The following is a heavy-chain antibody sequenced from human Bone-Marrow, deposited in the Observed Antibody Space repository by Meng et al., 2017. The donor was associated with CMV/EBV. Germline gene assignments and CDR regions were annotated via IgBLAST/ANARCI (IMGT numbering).Heavy chain of an antibody. Sequence: SEPLSLTCTVSSGSISSGDYYWSWIRQPPGKGLEWIGYIYYSGSTYYNPSLKSRVTMSVDTSKNQFSLNLSSVTAADTAVYYCARDLGTTPLFFYWGQGTLVTVSS. CDR3: ARDLGTTPLFFY. CDR1: SGSISSGDYY. CDR2: IYYSGST. J-gene: IGHJ4*02. D-gene: IGHD1-7*01. V-gene: IGHV4-30-4*08.